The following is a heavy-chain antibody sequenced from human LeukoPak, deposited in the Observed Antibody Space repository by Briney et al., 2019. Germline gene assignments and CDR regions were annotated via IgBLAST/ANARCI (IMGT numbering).Heavy chain of an antibody. V-gene: IGHV3-53*01. CDR2: IYSGGST. J-gene: IGHJ4*02. Sequence: GSLRLSCVVSGFTVSTNYMSWVRQAPGKGPEWVSLIYSGGSTYYADSVKGRFTISRDNSKNTLYLQMNSLRAEDTAVYYCARRAGGYSHPYDYWGQGTLVTVSS. CDR1: GFTVSTNY. CDR3: ARRAGGYSHPYDY. D-gene: IGHD4-23*01.